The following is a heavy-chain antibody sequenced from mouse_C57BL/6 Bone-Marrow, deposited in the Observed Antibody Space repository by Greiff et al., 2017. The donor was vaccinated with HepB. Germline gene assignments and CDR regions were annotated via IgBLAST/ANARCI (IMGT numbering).Heavy chain of an antibody. CDR2: ISSGGDYI. V-gene: IGHV5-9-1*02. Sequence: EVKVVESGEGLVKPGGSLKLSCAASGFTFSSYAMSWVRQTPEKRLEWVAYISSGGDYIYYADTVKGRFTISRDNARNTLYLQMSSLKSEDTAMYYCTRDYYYGSSYAHWYFDVWGTGTTVTVSS. D-gene: IGHD1-1*01. J-gene: IGHJ1*03. CDR1: GFTFSSYA. CDR3: TRDYYYGSSYAHWYFDV.